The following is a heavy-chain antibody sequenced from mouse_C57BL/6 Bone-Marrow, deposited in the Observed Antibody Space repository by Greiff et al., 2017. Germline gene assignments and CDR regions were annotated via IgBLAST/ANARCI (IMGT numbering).Heavy chain of an antibody. V-gene: IGHV1-50*01. CDR1: GYTFTSYW. CDR2: IDPSDSYT. Sequence: QVQLQQSGAELVKPGASVKLSCKASGYTFTSYWMQWVKQRPGQGLEWIGEIDPSDSYTNYNQKFKGKATLTVDTSSSTAYMQLSSLTSGDSAVYYCAREVYYGSSPYWYFDVWGTGTTVTVSS. D-gene: IGHD1-1*01. J-gene: IGHJ1*03. CDR3: AREVYYGSSPYWYFDV.